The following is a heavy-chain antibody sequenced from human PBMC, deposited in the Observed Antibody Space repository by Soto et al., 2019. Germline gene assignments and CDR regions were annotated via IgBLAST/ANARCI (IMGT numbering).Heavy chain of an antibody. CDR2: ISYDGNNK. Sequence: QVQLVESGGGVVQPGRSLRLSCAASGFTFSSYGMHWVRQAPGKGLEWVAVISYDGNNKYYADSVKGRFTISRDNSKNTLYLQRNSLSAEDTAVYYCAKNMGPFQLCYFDCWGQGTLVTVSS. CDR1: GFTFSSYG. J-gene: IGHJ4*02. V-gene: IGHV3-30*18. CDR3: AKNMGPFQLCYFDC. D-gene: IGHD3-16*01.